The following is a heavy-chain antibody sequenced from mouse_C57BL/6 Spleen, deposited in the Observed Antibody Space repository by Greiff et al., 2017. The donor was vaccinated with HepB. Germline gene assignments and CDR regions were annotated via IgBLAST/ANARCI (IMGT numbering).Heavy chain of an antibody. J-gene: IGHJ2*01. Sequence: VQLQQSGPELVKPGASVKISCKASGYSFTSYYIHWVKQRPGQGLEWIGWIYPGSGNTKYNEKFKGKATVTSDTTSSTAYMQLSSLTSEDSAVYYCASGSMSSYDGIDYWGQGTTLTVSS. D-gene: IGHD2-3*01. V-gene: IGHV1-66*01. CDR3: ASGSMSSYDGIDY. CDR1: GYSFTSYY. CDR2: IYPGSGNT.